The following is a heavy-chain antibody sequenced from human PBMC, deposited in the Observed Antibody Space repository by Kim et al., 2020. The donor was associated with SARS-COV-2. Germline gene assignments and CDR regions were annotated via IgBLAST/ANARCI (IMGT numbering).Heavy chain of an antibody. CDR3: ARRGYYGSGTYNWFDP. V-gene: IGHV3-48*01. CDR1: GFTFSSYS. J-gene: IGHJ5*02. D-gene: IGHD3-10*01. Sequence: GGSLRLSCAASGFTFSSYSMNWVRQAPGKGLEWVSYISSSSSTIYYADSVKGRFTISRDNAKNSLYLQMNSLRAEDTAVYYCARRGYYGSGTYNWFDPWGQGTLVTVS. CDR2: ISSSSSTI.